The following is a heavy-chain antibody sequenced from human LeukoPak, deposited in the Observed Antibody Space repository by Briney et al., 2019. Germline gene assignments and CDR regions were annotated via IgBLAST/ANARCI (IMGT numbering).Heavy chain of an antibody. CDR2: INPNSGGT. CDR3: ARDLACSGGSCYQDY. Sequence: ASVKVSCKASGYTFTSYGINWVRQAPGQGLEWMGWINPNSGGTNYAQKFQGRVTMTRDTSISTAYMELSRLRSGDTAVYYCARDLACSGGSCYQDYWGQGTLVTVSS. CDR1: GYTFTSYG. J-gene: IGHJ4*02. D-gene: IGHD2-15*01. V-gene: IGHV1-2*02.